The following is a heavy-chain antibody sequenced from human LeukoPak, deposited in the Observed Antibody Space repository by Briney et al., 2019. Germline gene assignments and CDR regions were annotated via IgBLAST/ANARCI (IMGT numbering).Heavy chain of an antibody. D-gene: IGHD3-22*01. Sequence: GGSLRLSCAASGFTFSSYEMNWVRQAPGKGLEWVSYISSSGSAIFYADSVKGRFTISRDNAKNSLYLQMNSLRAEDTAVYYCARDEYYDSDPNWFDPWGQGTLVTVSS. CDR2: ISSSGSAI. J-gene: IGHJ5*02. V-gene: IGHV3-48*03. CDR3: ARDEYYDSDPNWFDP. CDR1: GFTFSSYE.